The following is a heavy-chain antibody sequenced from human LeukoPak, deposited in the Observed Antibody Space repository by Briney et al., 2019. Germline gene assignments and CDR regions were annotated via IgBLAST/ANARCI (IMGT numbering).Heavy chain of an antibody. J-gene: IGHJ3*02. Sequence: PSETLSPTCTVSGGSISSGGYYWSWIRQHPGKGLEWIGYIYYSGSTYYNPSLKSRVTISVDTSKNQFSLKLSSVTAADTAVYYCARDQGHDAFDIWGQGTMVTVSS. V-gene: IGHV4-31*03. CDR2: IYYSGST. CDR3: ARDQGHDAFDI. CDR1: GGSISSGGYY.